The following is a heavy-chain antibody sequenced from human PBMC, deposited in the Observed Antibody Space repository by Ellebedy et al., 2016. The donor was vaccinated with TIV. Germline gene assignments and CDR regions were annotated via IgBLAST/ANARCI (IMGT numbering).Heavy chain of an antibody. CDR3: AGYYGSGSYWLGWFDP. D-gene: IGHD3-10*01. V-gene: IGHV4-39*07. J-gene: IGHJ5*02. CDR1: DGSINNDIYY. Sequence: SETLSLXCPVSDGSINNDIYYWGWIRQPPGKGLEWIGSIYYSGITYYNPSLGSRITISIDTSKNYFSLRLSSVTAADTAVYYCAGYYGSGSYWLGWFDPWGQGALVTVSS. CDR2: IYYSGIT.